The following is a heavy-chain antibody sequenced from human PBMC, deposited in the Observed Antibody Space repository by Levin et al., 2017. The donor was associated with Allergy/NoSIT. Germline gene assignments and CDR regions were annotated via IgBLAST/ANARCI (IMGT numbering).Heavy chain of an antibody. J-gene: IGHJ4*02. Sequence: SGGSLRLSCADSGFTFSNYWMTWVRQTPGKGLEWVANIKPDGREIYYVDSVKGRFTISRDNAKNSLDLQMNSLTAEDTAVYYCAKGQPLVWWSQGTLVTVSS. D-gene: IGHD6-13*01. CDR1: GFTFSNYW. V-gene: IGHV3-7*01. CDR3: AKGQPLVW. CDR2: IKPDGREI.